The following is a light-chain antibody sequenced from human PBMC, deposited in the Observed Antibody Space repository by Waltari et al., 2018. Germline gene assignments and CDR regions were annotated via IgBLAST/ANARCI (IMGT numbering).Light chain of an antibody. CDR1: HIGTKT. Sequence: SYVLTQPPSVSVAPGRTARITCGGNHIGTKTAHWYQQKPGQAPVMVVYDDIDRPSGIPERFSGSNSGNTATLIINRVEAGDEADYYCQVWDIDSDPSVVFGGGTKLTVL. V-gene: IGLV3-21*03. J-gene: IGLJ2*01. CDR2: DDI. CDR3: QVWDIDSDPSVV.